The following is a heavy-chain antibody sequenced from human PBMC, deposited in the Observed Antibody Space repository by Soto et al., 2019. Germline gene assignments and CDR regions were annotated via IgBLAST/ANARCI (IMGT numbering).Heavy chain of an antibody. D-gene: IGHD3-3*01. CDR3: AKETRNDFWSGYYSY. V-gene: IGHV4-31*03. J-gene: IGHJ4*02. CDR1: GGSISSGGYY. Sequence: SETLSLNCTVSGGSISSGGYYWSWIRQHPGKGLEWIGYIYYSGSTYYNPSLKSRVTISVDTSKNQLSLKLSSVTAADTAVYYCAKETRNDFWSGYYSYWGQGTLVTVSS. CDR2: IYYSGST.